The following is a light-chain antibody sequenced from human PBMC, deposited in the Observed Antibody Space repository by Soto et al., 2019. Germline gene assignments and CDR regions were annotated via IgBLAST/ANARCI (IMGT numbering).Light chain of an antibody. CDR1: NSDVGSHNF. J-gene: IGLJ3*02. V-gene: IGLV2-23*01. Sequence: QSALTQPASVSGSPGQSITISCTGTNSDVGSHNFVSWYQQYPGKAPTLLIYEASKRPSGLSNRFSGSKSGNTASLTISGLHAEDEADYYCCSLTNGATWVFGGGTKVTVL. CDR3: CSLTNGATWV. CDR2: EAS.